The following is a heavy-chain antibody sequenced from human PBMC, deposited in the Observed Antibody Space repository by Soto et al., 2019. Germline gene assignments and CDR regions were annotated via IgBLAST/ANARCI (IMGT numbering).Heavy chain of an antibody. CDR1: GGSISSGGYY. CDR3: ARWADGGNSYDY. D-gene: IGHD2-15*01. Sequence: QGQLQESGPGLVKPSQTLSLTCTVSGGSISSGGYYWSWIRQHPGKGLEWIGYIYYSGSTYYNPSLKSRFTISVDTSKNQFSLKLSSVTAADTAVYYCARWADGGNSYDYWGQGTLVTVSS. CDR2: IYYSGST. V-gene: IGHV4-31*03. J-gene: IGHJ4*02.